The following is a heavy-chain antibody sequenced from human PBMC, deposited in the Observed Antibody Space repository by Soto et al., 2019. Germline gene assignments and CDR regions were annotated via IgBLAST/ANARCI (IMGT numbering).Heavy chain of an antibody. CDR3: ARDLVDGDYDYYYGMDV. Sequence: SETLSLTCTVSGGSISSGGYYWSWIRQHPGKGLEWIGYIYYSGSTYYNPSLKSRVTISVDTSKNQFSLKLSSVTAADTAVYYCARDLVDGDYDYYYGMDVWGQGTTVTVSS. V-gene: IGHV4-31*03. CDR2: IYYSGST. J-gene: IGHJ6*02. CDR1: GGSISSGGYY. D-gene: IGHD4-17*01.